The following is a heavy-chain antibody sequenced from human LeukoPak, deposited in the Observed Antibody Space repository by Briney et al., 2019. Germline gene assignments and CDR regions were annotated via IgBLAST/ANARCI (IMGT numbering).Heavy chain of an antibody. J-gene: IGHJ6*04. CDR1: GFTFRSYT. D-gene: IGHD3-10*02. Sequence: GGSLRLSCAASGFTFRSYTMNWVRQAPGKGLEWVSSISGDSSYIYYAESLKGRFTISRDNAKNSLYLQMNSLRAEDTAVYYCAELGITMIGGVWGKGTTVTISS. CDR2: ISGDSSYI. V-gene: IGHV3-21*01. CDR3: AELGITMIGGV.